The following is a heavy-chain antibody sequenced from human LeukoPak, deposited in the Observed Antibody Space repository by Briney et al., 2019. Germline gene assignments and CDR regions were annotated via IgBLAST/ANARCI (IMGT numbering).Heavy chain of an antibody. CDR3: AKDLADSGGFYSYHH. D-gene: IGHD3-22*01. V-gene: IGHV3-23*01. CDR2: ITGNGHFT. CDR1: GFMFSTYG. Sequence: GGSLRLSCTAPGFMFSTYGMSWARQAPGKGLEWVSTITGNGHFTYYADPVKGRFTISRDNSKNTLYLQMNSLTAEDTAVYYCAKDLADSGGFYSYHHRGQGTLVTVSS. J-gene: IGHJ1*01.